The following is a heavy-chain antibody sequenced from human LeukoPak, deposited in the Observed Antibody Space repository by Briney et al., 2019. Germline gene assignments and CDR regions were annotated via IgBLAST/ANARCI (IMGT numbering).Heavy chain of an antibody. CDR3: AREGADSSDVWFDP. D-gene: IGHD3-22*01. V-gene: IGHV1-69*05. CDR1: GGTFSSYA. J-gene: IGHJ5*02. CDR2: IIPIFGTA. Sequence: SVKVSCKASGGTFSSYAISWVRQAPGQGLEWMGGIIPIFGTANYAQKFQGRVTITTDESTSTAYMELSSLRSEGTAVYYCAREGADSSDVWFDPWGQGTLVTVSS.